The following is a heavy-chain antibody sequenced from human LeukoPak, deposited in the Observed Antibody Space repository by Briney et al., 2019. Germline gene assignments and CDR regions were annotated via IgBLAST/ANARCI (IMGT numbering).Heavy chain of an antibody. D-gene: IGHD3-10*01. J-gene: IGHJ2*01. CDR2: MYPDDSDT. Sequence: GESLKISCKASGYSFTTYWIGWVRQMPGKGLECMGIMYPDDSDTTYSPSFQGQVTISADKSFSTAYLQWSSLKASDTAIYYCARLGGDIYYFGSGSYPNWYFDLWGRGTLVTVSS. CDR1: GYSFTTYW. CDR3: ARLGGDIYYFGSGSYPNWYFDL. V-gene: IGHV5-51*01.